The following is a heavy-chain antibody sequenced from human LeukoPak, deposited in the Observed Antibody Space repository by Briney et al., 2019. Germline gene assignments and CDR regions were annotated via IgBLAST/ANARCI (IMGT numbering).Heavy chain of an antibody. CDR1: GGSIXXXX. V-gene: IGHV4-59*01. CDR2: IYYSGST. CDR3: AREEEXXXMDV. Sequence: SLTXTVSGGSIXXXXXSWXXQXPGXGXEWIGYIYYSGSTNYNPSLKSRVTISVDTSKNQFSLKLSSVTAADTAVYYCAREEEXXXMDVWGQGTTVTVXS. J-gene: IGHJ6*02.